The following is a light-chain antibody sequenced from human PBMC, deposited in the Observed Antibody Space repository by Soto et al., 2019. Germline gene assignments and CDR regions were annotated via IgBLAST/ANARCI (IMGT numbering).Light chain of an antibody. CDR3: QQFNSYSLT. Sequence: AIQLTQSPSSLSASVGDRVTITCRASQGISSALAWYQQEPGKAPKLLIYDASSLESGVPSRFSGSGSGTDFTLTICSLQPEDFATYYCQQFNSYSLTFGGGTKV. CDR1: QGISSA. CDR2: DAS. J-gene: IGKJ4*01. V-gene: IGKV1-13*02.